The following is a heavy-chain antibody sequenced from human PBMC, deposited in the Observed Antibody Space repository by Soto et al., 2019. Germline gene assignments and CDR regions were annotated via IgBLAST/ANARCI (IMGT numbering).Heavy chain of an antibody. Sequence: VQLVESGGGLVQPGGSLRLSCAASGFTFSSYSMNWVRQAPGKGLEWVSYISSSGSTIYYADSVKGRFTISRDNVKNSLYLQMNSLRAEDTAVYYCARDVTAANWFDPWGQGTLVTVSS. CDR1: GFTFSSYS. J-gene: IGHJ5*02. CDR3: ARDVTAANWFDP. V-gene: IGHV3-48*01. CDR2: ISSSGSTI. D-gene: IGHD1-20*01.